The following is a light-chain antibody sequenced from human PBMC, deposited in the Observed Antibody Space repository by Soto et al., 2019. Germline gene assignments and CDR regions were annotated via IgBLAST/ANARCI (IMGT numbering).Light chain of an antibody. V-gene: IGKV2-30*01. CDR3: MQSKHWPLT. Sequence: DVVMTQSPLSLPVTLGQPASISCRSSQSLAYSDGNTYLNWFQQRPGQSPRRLIYKVSTRDSGVPDRFRGSRSGTDFTLKIRRVEAEDGVMAYSMQSKHWPLTFGGGTKVEIK. CDR2: KVS. J-gene: IGKJ4*01. CDR1: QSLAYSDGNTY.